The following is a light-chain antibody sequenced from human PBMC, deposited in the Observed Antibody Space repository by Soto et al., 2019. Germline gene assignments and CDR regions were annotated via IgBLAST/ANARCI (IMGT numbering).Light chain of an antibody. CDR2: DVS. Sequence: QSALTQPASVSGSPGQSITISCTGTSTDVGGYNYVSWYQQHPGKAPKLMIYDVSSRPSGVSNRFSGSKSGNTASLTISGLQAEDEADYYCSSYPSSITLVFGGGTQLTVL. CDR1: STDVGGYNY. V-gene: IGLV2-14*01. CDR3: SSYPSSITLV. J-gene: IGLJ2*01.